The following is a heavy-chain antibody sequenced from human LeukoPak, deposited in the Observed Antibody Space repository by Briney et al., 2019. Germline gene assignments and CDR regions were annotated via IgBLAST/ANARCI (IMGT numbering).Heavy chain of an antibody. J-gene: IGHJ4*02. CDR1: GDSISSSKKY. CDR2: IYYSGNT. Sequence: ASETLSLTCTVSGDSISSSKKYWGWVRQPPGKGLEWIGSIYYSGNTYYNPSLKSRVTISVDTSKNQFSLKLSSVTAADTAVYYCAREMATHKLLIGVDYWGQGTLVTVSS. D-gene: IGHD5-24*01. V-gene: IGHV4-39*07. CDR3: AREMATHKLLIGVDY.